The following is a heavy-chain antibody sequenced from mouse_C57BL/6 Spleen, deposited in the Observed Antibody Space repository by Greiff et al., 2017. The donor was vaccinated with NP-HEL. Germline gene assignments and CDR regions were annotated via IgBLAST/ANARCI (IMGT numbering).Heavy chain of an antibody. D-gene: IGHD2-1*01. CDR2: IDPENGDT. J-gene: IGHJ1*03. Sequence: EVQLQQSGAELVRPGASVKLSCTASGFNIKDDYMHWVKQRPEQGLEWIGWIDPENGDTEYASKFQGKATITADTSSNTAYLQLSSLTSEDTAVYYCTTGGYGNLYFDVWGTGTTVTVSS. CDR1: GFNIKDDY. V-gene: IGHV14-4*01. CDR3: TTGGYGNLYFDV.